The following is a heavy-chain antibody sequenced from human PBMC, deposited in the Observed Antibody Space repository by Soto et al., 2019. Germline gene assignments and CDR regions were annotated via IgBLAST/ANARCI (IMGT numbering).Heavy chain of an antibody. CDR3: AREGAAAGNVLGDAFDI. D-gene: IGHD6-13*01. J-gene: IGHJ3*02. CDR1: GFTFSSYG. Sequence: SLRLSCAASGFTFSSYGMHWVRQAPGKGLEWVAVIWYDGSNKYYADSVKGRFTISRDNSKNTLYLQMNSLRAEDTAVYYCAREGAAAGNVLGDAFDIWGQGTMVTVSS. CDR2: IWYDGSNK. V-gene: IGHV3-33*01.